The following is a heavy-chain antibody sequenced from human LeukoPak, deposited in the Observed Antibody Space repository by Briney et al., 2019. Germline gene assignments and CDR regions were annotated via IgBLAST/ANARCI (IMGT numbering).Heavy chain of an antibody. J-gene: IGHJ4*02. V-gene: IGHV1-46*01. CDR3: ARQSRSRQYFDY. CDR1: GYTFTSYH. Sequence: ASVKVSCKASGYTFTSYHMHWVRQAPGQGLEWMGIINPSGGSTSYAQKFQGRVTMTRDTSTSTVYMELSSLRSEDTAVYYCARQSRSRQYFDYWGQGTLVTVSS. CDR2: INPSGGST.